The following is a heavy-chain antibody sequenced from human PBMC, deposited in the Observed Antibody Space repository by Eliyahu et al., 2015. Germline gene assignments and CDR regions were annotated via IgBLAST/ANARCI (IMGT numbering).Heavy chain of an antibody. CDR3: VRALGELAVTDSA. V-gene: IGHV1-3*01. CDR1: GXTXTNXA. Sequence: QVQLVQSGAEVKKPGASXKVSCXASGXTXTNXAMHWVXXAPGQRLEWMGWLXPGNGNTKYSQKFQGRVTITRDTSASTAYMELSSLRSEDTAVYYCVRALGELAVTDSAWGQGTLVTVSS. CDR2: LXPGNGNT. J-gene: IGHJ5*02. D-gene: IGHD6-19*01.